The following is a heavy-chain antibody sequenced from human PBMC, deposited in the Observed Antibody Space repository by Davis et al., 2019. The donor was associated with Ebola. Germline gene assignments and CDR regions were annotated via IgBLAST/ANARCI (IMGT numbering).Heavy chain of an antibody. V-gene: IGHV1-18*04. CDR3: ARDRESAMVPGYFDY. CDR2: ISAYNGNT. J-gene: IGHJ4*02. Sequence: ASVKVSCKASGYTFTSYYMHWVRQAPGQGLEWMGWISAYNGNTNYAQKLQGRVTMTTDTSTSTAYMELRSLRSDDTAVYYCARDRESAMVPGYFDYWGQGTLVTVSS. CDR1: GYTFTSYY. D-gene: IGHD5-18*01.